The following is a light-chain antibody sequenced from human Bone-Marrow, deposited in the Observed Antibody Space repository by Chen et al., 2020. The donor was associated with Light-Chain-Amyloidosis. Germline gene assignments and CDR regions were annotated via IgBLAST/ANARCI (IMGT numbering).Light chain of an antibody. CDR2: KAS. CDR3: QDYKSYS. CDR1: QNSSTW. V-gene: IGKV1-5*03. J-gene: IGKJ3*01. Sequence: IQLTQPPPTLSASVGDRVTITCRTSQNSSTWLAWYQQKPGKAPKLLIYKASRLESGVPSRFSGSGSGTEFTLTISSLQPDDFATYYCQDYKSYSFGPGTTVDIK.